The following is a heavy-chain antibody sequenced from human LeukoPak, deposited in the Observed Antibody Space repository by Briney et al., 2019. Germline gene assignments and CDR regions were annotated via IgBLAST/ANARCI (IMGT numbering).Heavy chain of an antibody. Sequence: SVKVSCKASGGTFSSYAISWVRQAPGQGLEWMGGIIPISGTANYAQKFQGRVTITADESTSTAYMELSSLRSEDTAVYYCARAQGLVVSHYYYYYGMDVWGQGTTVTVSS. V-gene: IGHV1-69*13. CDR1: GGTFSSYA. D-gene: IGHD2-15*01. J-gene: IGHJ6*02. CDR2: IIPISGTA. CDR3: ARAQGLVVSHYYYYYGMDV.